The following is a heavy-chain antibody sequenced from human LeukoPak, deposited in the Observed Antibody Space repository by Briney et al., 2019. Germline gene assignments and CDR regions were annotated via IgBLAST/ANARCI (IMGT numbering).Heavy chain of an antibody. CDR3: ARASLLWFGEFPDAFDI. V-gene: IGHV4-59*08. CDR2: IYYSGST. Sequence: SETLSLTCTVSGGSISSYYWSWIRQPPGKGLEWIGYIYYSGSTNYNPSLKSRVTISVDTSKNQFSLKLSSVTAADTAVYYCARASLLWFGEFPDAFDIWGQGTMVTVSS. J-gene: IGHJ3*02. CDR1: GGSISSYY. D-gene: IGHD3-10*01.